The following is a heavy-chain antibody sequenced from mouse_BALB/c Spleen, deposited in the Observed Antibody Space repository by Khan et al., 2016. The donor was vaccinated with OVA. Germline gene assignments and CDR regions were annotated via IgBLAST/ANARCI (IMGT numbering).Heavy chain of an antibody. J-gene: IGHJ4*01. CDR1: GFTFSDYG. CDR3: ARAWAIDY. CDR2: SSSLADSI. V-gene: IGHV5-15*02. Sequence: EVQLVESGGGLVQPGGSRKLSCAASGFTFSDYGMAWVRQAPGRGTEWVAFSSSLADSINYADTVTGRFTISRENAKNTLYLEMSSLRAEYSAMYYCARAWAIDYWGQGTSVTVSS.